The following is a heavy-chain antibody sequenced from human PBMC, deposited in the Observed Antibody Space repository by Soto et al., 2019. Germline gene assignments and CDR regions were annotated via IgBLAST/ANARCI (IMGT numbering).Heavy chain of an antibody. CDR2: IIPIFGTA. CDR1: GGTFSSYA. Sequence: SVKVSCKASGGTFSSYAISWVRQAPGQGLEWMGGIIPIFGTANYAQKFQGRVAITADESTSTAYMELSSLRSEDTAVYYCARGREDTIFGVVTQGYYYYYYGMDVWGQGTTVTVSS. D-gene: IGHD3-3*01. V-gene: IGHV1-69*13. CDR3: ARGREDTIFGVVTQGYYYYYYGMDV. J-gene: IGHJ6*02.